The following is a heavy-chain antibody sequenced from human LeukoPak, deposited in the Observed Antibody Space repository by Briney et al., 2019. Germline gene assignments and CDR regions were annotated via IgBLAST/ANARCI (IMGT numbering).Heavy chain of an antibody. CDR3: ARGRGVTGYYPPTLDY. CDR1: GGSISSGDYY. V-gene: IGHV4-30-4*08. Sequence: PWETLSLTCTVPGGSISSGDYYWSWIRQPPGKGLEWIGYIYYSGSTYYNPSLKSRVTISVDTSKNQFSLKLSSVTAADTAVYYCARGRGVTGYYPPTLDYWGQGTLVTVSS. J-gene: IGHJ4*02. D-gene: IGHD3-9*01. CDR2: IYYSGST.